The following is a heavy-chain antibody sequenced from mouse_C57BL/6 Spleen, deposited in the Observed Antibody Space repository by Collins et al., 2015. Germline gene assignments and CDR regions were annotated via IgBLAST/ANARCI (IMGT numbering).Heavy chain of an antibody. D-gene: IGHD1-1*01. CDR3: ARTLITTGGYFDV. CDR1: GYTFTSYW. J-gene: IGHJ1*03. Sequence: QVQLQQPGTELVKPGASVKMSCKASGYTFTSYWITWVKQRPGQGLEWIGDIYPGSGSTNYNEKFKSKATLTVDTSSSTAYMQLSSLTSEDSAVYYCARTLITTGGYFDVWGTGTTVTVSS. CDR2: IYPGSGST. V-gene: IGHV1-55*01.